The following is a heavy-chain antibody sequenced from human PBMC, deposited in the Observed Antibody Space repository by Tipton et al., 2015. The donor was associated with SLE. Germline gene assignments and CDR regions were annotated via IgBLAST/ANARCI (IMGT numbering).Heavy chain of an antibody. CDR3: AREASSSWGFDY. Sequence: LRLSCTVSGFSVSGGFYWGWIRQAPGKGLEWIGSIYYSGSTFYNPSLKSRVTISMETSKNQFSLHVTSVTAADTALYYCAREASSSWGFDYWGQGTLVTVSS. J-gene: IGHJ4*02. V-gene: IGHV4-38-2*02. D-gene: IGHD6-19*01. CDR1: GFSVSGGFY. CDR2: IYYSGST.